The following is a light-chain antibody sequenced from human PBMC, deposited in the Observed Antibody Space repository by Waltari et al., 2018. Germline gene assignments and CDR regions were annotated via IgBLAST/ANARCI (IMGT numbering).Light chain of an antibody. Sequence: QSVLTQPPSVSGAPGQRVTISCTGSSSNIGAGSAVHWYQQLPGTAPNLLIYGNSNRPSGVPDRFSGSKSGTSASLAITGLQAEDEADYYCQSYDSSLSAYVFGTGTKVTVL. V-gene: IGLV1-40*01. CDR3: QSYDSSLSAYV. CDR2: GNS. CDR1: SSNIGAGSA. J-gene: IGLJ1*01.